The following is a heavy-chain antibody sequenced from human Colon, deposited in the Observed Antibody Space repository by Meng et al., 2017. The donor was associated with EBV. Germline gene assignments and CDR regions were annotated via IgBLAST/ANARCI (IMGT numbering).Heavy chain of an antibody. D-gene: IGHD1/OR15-1a*01. CDR2: TYYRSKSHN. V-gene: IGHV6-1*01. CDR1: GDGVSSIGAA. J-gene: IGHJ4*02. Sequence: PGPLTPPQTPPSTSAIVGDGVSSIGAAWNWVRQSPSRGLEWLGRTYYRSKSHNNYSVSVKGLISINPDTSKNQFFLQLNSVTPEDTAVYYCARDYGTSRPFEYWGQGILVTVSS. CDR3: ARDYGTSRPFEY.